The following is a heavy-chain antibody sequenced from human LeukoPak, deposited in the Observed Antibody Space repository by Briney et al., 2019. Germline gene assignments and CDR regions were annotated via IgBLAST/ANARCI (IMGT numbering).Heavy chain of an antibody. J-gene: IGHJ4*02. Sequence: GGSLRLSCAASGFTFSDYYMSWIRQAPGKGLEWVSYISSSGSTIYYADSVKGRFTISRDNAKNSLYLQMNSLRAEDTAVYYCARDDAGIVVVEAGGFDYWGQGTLVTVSS. CDR3: ARDDAGIVVVEAGGFDY. V-gene: IGHV3-11*01. D-gene: IGHD2-15*01. CDR1: GFTFSDYY. CDR2: ISSSGSTI.